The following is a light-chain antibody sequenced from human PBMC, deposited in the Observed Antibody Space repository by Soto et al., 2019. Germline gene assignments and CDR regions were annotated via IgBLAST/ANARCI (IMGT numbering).Light chain of an antibody. CDR3: QQYNSRPPIT. Sequence: EVVMTQSPATLSVSPGERATLSCRASESVSRNLAWYQQKPGQAPRLLIYDASTRATGIPDRFSGGGSGTEFTLTISSLQSEDFVGYYCQQYNSRPPITFRQRPRRQI. CDR2: DAS. J-gene: IGKJ5*01. V-gene: IGKV3-15*01. CDR1: ESVSRN.